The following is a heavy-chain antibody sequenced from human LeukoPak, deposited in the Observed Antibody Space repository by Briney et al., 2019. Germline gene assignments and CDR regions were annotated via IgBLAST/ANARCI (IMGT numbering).Heavy chain of an antibody. J-gene: IGHJ4*02. CDR3: ASLYSRYFDY. CDR2: IYYSGST. CDR1: GGSISSSSYY. V-gene: IGHV4-39*01. Sequence: SETLSLTCTVCGGSISSSSYYWGWLRQPPGKGLEWIGSIYYSGSTYYNPSLKSRVTISVDTSKNQFSLKLSSVTAADTAVYYCASLYSRYFDYWGQGTLVTVCS. D-gene: IGHD2-21*01.